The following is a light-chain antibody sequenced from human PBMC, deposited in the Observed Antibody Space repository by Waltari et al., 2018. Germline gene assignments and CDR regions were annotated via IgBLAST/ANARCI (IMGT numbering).Light chain of an antibody. J-gene: IGKJ4*01. CDR3: QQADRLPLT. Sequence: DIQMTQSPTSVSASVGHSVTITCRASQDILSWLAWYQQKPGKAPKLLISAASGLESGVPSRFSGRGSGTDFTLTISSLQPEDFATYYCQQADRLPLTFGGGTKVEIK. V-gene: IGKV1-12*01. CDR1: QDILSW. CDR2: AAS.